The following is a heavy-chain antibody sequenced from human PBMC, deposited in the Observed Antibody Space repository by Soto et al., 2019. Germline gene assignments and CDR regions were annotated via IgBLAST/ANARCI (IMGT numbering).Heavy chain of an antibody. D-gene: IGHD3-10*01. CDR1: GFTFSDYY. Sequence: QVQLVEYGGGLVKPGGSLRLSCAASGFTFSDYYRSWIRQAPGKGLEWVSYISSSGSTIYYADSVKGRFTISRNNTKNSMYLQMNRLRAEDTAVYYWARGGFGEFGDAFDIWGQGTMVTVSS. J-gene: IGHJ3*02. CDR2: ISSSGSTI. V-gene: IGHV3-11*01. CDR3: ARGGFGEFGDAFDI.